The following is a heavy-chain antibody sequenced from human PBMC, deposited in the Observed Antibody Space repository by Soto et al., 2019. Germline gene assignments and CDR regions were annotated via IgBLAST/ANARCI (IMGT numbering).Heavy chain of an antibody. Sequence: PGESLKISCKGSGYSFTSYWIGWVRQMPGKGLEWMGIIYPGDSDTRYSPSFQGQVTISADKSISTAYLQWSSLKASDTAMYYCARVGIRGVIGDPFDYWGQGTLVTVSS. CDR3: ARVGIRGVIGDPFDY. CDR2: IYPGDSDT. V-gene: IGHV5-51*01. D-gene: IGHD3-10*01. CDR1: GYSFTSYW. J-gene: IGHJ4*02.